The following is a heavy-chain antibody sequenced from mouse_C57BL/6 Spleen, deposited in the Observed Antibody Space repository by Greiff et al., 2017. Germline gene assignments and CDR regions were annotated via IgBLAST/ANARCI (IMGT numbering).Heavy chain of an antibody. CDR3: ARGGYDYPFAY. CDR1: GYSITSGYD. V-gene: IGHV3-1*01. D-gene: IGHD2-4*01. Sequence: EVKLMESGPGMVKPSQSLSLTCTVTGYSITSGYDWHWIRHFPGNKLEWMGYISYSGSTNYNPSLKSRISITHDTSKNHFFLKLNSVTTEDTATYYCARGGYDYPFAYWGQGTLVTVSA. CDR2: ISYSGST. J-gene: IGHJ3*01.